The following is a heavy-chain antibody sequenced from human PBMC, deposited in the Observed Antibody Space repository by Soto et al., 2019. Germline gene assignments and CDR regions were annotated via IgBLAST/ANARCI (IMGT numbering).Heavy chain of an antibody. J-gene: IGHJ4*02. D-gene: IGHD3-22*01. CDR3: ARDPYYYDSSGYYSTFEY. Sequence: GGSLRLSCAGSGFTFSTYSMNCLRQAPGKGLEGVSYNTSSSGIKKYADSVKGRFTISRENAKNSLYLQMNSLRDEDTAVYYCARDPYYYDSSGYYSTFEYWGQGTMVTVSS. V-gene: IGHV3-48*02. CDR1: GFTFSTYS. CDR2: NTSSSGIK.